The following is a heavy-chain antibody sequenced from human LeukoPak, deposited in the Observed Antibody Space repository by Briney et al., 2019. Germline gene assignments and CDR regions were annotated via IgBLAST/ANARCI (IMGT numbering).Heavy chain of an antibody. Sequence: GGSLRLSCAASGFTFNDYYMRWIRQAPGRGLEWLSYINIGGTNTHYADSVKGRFTISRDNAKKSLYLEMNNLRAEDTAVYYCATDGAGFDTWGQGVLVTVSS. V-gene: IGHV3-11*01. CDR3: ATDGAGFDT. CDR1: GFTFNDYY. J-gene: IGHJ5*02. CDR2: INIGGTNT.